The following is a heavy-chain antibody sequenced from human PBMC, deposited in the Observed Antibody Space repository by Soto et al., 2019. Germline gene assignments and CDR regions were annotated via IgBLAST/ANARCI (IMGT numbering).Heavy chain of an antibody. CDR3: AGGGVRGVITRTRDYYGMDV. J-gene: IGHJ6*02. CDR2: IYPGDSDT. Sequence: PGESLKISCKGSGYDFPEHWTVWVRQRPGRGLEWMGIIYPGDSDTRYSPSFQGQVTISADKSISTAYLQWSSLKASDTAMYYCAGGGVRGVITRTRDYYGMDVWGQGTTVTVSS. D-gene: IGHD3-10*01. CDR1: GYDFPEHW. V-gene: IGHV5-51*01.